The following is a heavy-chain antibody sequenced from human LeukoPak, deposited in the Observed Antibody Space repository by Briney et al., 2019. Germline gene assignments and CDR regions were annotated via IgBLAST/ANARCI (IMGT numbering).Heavy chain of an antibody. Sequence: GGSLRLSCAASGFTFSNYYMTWVRQAPGKGLEWVSSISSGSSYIYYAHSLKGRFTISRDNAKNSLYLQMNSLRAEDTAVYYCATGVRGYNSALDYWGQGTLVTVSP. CDR3: ATGVRGYNSALDY. CDR1: GFTFSNYY. V-gene: IGHV3-21*01. J-gene: IGHJ4*02. D-gene: IGHD6-19*01. CDR2: ISSGSSYI.